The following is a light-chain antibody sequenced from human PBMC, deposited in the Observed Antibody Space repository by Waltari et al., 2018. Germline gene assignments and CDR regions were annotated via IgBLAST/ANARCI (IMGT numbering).Light chain of an antibody. CDR1: SNDVGRYDL. Sequence: QSALTQPASVSGSPGQSITISCLGTSNDVGRYDLVSWYQHHPGKAPKVLIYEDVKRPSGVSSRFSASKSGNTASLTISGLQADDEADYHCCSYAGTTTYVFGGGTKLTV. CDR2: EDV. J-gene: IGLJ2*01. CDR3: CSYAGTTTYV. V-gene: IGLV2-23*01.